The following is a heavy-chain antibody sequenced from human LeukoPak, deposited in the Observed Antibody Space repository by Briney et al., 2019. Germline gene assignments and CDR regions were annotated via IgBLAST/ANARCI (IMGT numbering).Heavy chain of an antibody. J-gene: IGHJ4*02. Sequence: ASVKVSCKASGYTFTSYDINWVRQATGQGLEWMGWMNPNSGNTGYAQKFQGRVTITADKSTSTAYVEPSSLRSEDTAVYYCAGGTYDSSGYDYWGQGTLVTVSS. CDR3: AGGTYDSSGYDY. CDR2: MNPNSGNT. D-gene: IGHD3-22*01. V-gene: IGHV1-8*01. CDR1: GYTFTSYD.